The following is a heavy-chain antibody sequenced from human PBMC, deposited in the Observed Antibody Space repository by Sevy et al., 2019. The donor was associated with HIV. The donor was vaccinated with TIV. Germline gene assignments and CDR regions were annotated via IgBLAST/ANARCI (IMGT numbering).Heavy chain of an antibody. CDR3: ARGLLQFLDWFVGDS. Sequence: ASVKVSCKASGYTFTDYYMHWVRQAPGQGLEWMGWINPNSGATNYAQKFQGRVTMTRDTSISTAYMELSRLRSDDTAVYYCARGLLQFLDWFVGDSWGQGTLVTVSS. D-gene: IGHD3-3*01. V-gene: IGHV1-2*02. J-gene: IGHJ4*02. CDR2: INPNSGAT. CDR1: GYTFTDYY.